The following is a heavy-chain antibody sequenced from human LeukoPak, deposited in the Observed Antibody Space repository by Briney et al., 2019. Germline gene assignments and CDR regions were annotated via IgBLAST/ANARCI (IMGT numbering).Heavy chain of an antibody. CDR3: ARGTGSGSYLIDY. J-gene: IGHJ4*02. D-gene: IGHD3-10*01. CDR2: ISGDGGSI. Sequence: PGGSLRLSCAASGFTFDNYAMHWVRQGPGKGLEWVSLISGDGGSIHYADSVKGRFTISRDNSKNSLYLQMSSLGTEDSGLYYCARGTGSGSYLIDYWGQGTLVTVSS. V-gene: IGHV3-43*02. CDR1: GFTFDNYA.